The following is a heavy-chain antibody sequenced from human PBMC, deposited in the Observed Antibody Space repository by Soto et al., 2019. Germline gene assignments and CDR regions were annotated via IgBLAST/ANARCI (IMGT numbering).Heavy chain of an antibody. V-gene: IGHV1-58*01. D-gene: IGHD6-19*01. CDR2: IVVGSGNT. CDR3: AADLPQQWLAPLYYYYGMDV. Sequence: AASVKVSCKASGFTFTSSAVQWVRQARGQRLEWIGWIVVGSGNTNYAQKFQERVTITRDMSTSTAYMELSSLRSEDTAVYYCAADLPQQWLAPLYYYYGMDVWGQGTTVTVSS. J-gene: IGHJ6*02. CDR1: GFTFTSSA.